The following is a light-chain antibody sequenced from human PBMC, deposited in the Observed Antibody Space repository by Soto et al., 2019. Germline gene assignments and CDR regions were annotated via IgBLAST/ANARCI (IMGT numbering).Light chain of an antibody. Sequence: EIVLTQSPGTLSLSPGEIATLSCSASQSVSSNYLAWYQQKPGQPTRLLICDASSRATGIPERISGSGSGIDFTHINRSLKPEYSAVYYCQHNGRTPTSWTFGQWTKLEIK. J-gene: IGKJ1*01. CDR1: QSVSSNY. CDR3: QHNGRTPTSWT. V-gene: IGKV3-20*01. CDR2: DAS.